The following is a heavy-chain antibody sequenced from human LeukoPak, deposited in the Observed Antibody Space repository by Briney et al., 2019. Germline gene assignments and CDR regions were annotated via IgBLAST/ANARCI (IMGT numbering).Heavy chain of an antibody. CDR2: ISYDGSNK. D-gene: IGHD5-24*01. CDR3: ARWTVEMATIFDY. V-gene: IGHV3-30-3*01. Sequence: PGGSLRLSCAASGFTFCSYAMHWVRQAPGKGLEWVAVISYDGSNKYYADSVKGRFTISRDNSKNTLYLQMNSLRAEDTAVYYCARWTVEMATIFDYWGQGTLVTVSS. CDR1: GFTFCSYA. J-gene: IGHJ4*02.